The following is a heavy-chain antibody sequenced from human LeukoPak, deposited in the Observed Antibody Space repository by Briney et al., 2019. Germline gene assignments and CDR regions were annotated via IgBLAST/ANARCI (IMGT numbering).Heavy chain of an antibody. D-gene: IGHD2-2*01. V-gene: IGHV3-23*01. CDR1: GFTFISYA. J-gene: IGHJ3*02. CDR2: ISGSGGST. Sequence: GGSPRLSCAASGFTFISYAMSWVRRAPGKELEGVSAISGSGGSTDYADSVKGRFTISRDNSKNPQYLQMNSLRAEDTAVYYCAKDRPWEDIVVVPAALDAFDIWGQGTMVTVSS. CDR3: AKDRPWEDIVVVPAALDAFDI.